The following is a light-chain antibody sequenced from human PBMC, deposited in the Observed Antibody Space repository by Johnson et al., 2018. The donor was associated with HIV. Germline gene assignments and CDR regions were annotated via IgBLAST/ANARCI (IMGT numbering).Light chain of an antibody. CDR1: SSNIGNNY. Sequence: QSVLTQPPSVSAAPGQKVTISCSGSSSNIGNNYVSWYQQLPGTAHKLLIYENNKRPSGIPDRFSGSKSGTSATLGITGLQTGDEADYYCGTWDSSLSAAYVFGTGTKVTAL. J-gene: IGLJ1*01. V-gene: IGLV1-51*02. CDR3: GTWDSSLSAAYV. CDR2: ENN.